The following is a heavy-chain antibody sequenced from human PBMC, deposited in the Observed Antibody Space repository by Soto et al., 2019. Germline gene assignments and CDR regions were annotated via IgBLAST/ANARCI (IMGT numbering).Heavy chain of an antibody. Sequence: EVQLLESGGGLVQPGGSLRLSCAASGFTFSTYAMSGVRQAPGKGLEWVSAISGRGGSTYYADSVKGRFTISRDNAKNTLYLQMNSLRAEDTAVYYCAKGGGYVRHDAFDIWGQGTMVTVSS. CDR1: GFTFSTYA. V-gene: IGHV3-23*01. CDR2: ISGRGGST. J-gene: IGHJ3*02. CDR3: AKGGGYVRHDAFDI. D-gene: IGHD3-22*01.